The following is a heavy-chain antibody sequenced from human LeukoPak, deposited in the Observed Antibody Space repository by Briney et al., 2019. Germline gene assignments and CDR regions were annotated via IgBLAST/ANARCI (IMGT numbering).Heavy chain of an antibody. CDR2: IKQDGSEK. J-gene: IGHJ4*02. D-gene: IGHD1-26*01. CDR1: KFTFSTYW. V-gene: IGHV3-7*01. Sequence: GGSLRLSCAASKFTFSTYWMSWVRQAPGKGLEWVANIKQDGSEKYYVDSVKGRFTISRDNAKNSLYLQMNSLRAEDTAVYYCARRRYSGSSQHFDYWGLGTLVTVSS. CDR3: ARRRYSGSSQHFDY.